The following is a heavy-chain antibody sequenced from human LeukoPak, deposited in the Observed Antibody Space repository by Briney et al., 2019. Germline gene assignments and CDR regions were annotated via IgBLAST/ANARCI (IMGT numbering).Heavy chain of an antibody. V-gene: IGHV3-30*04. CDR2: ISYDGTHK. D-gene: IGHD4-17*01. J-gene: IGHJ2*01. Sequence: GGSLRLSCAASGFTFSSSAFHWVRQAPGGGREGVAVISYDGTHKYYAASVQGRFTISRDNPKNTLFLQMDSLRGEDTAVYYCARGFTATVTSGWYFDLWGRGTLVTVSS. CDR3: ARGFTATVTSGWYFDL. CDR1: GFTFSSSA.